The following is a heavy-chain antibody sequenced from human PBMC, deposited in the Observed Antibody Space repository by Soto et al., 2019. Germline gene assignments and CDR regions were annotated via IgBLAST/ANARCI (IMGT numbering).Heavy chain of an antibody. CDR2: LYYSGNT. D-gene: IGHD2-15*01. J-gene: IGHJ4*02. V-gene: IGHV4-59*01. CDR1: GGSISPYY. CDR3: ARVGGVAARTFGY. Sequence: PSETLSLTCSVSGGSISPYYWSWVRQPPGKGLEWIGYLYYSGNTNYNPSLKSRVTISVDASKNQVSLRLTSVTAADTAVYYCARVGGVAARTFGYWGQGTVVTVYS.